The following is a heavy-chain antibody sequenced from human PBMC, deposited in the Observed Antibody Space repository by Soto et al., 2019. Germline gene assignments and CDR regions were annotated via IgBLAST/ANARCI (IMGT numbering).Heavy chain of an antibody. D-gene: IGHD4-4*01. V-gene: IGHV1-18*01. CDR2: ISACNGNT. J-gene: IGHJ4*02. Sequence: ASVKVSCKASGYTFNAYYINWVRQAPGQGLEWIGRISACNGNTNYAQMLQGRVTMTADTSTSTAYMELTTLRSDDTAVYYCARGEAYSNYEDYWGQGTLVTVSS. CDR1: GYTFNAYY. CDR3: ARGEAYSNYEDY.